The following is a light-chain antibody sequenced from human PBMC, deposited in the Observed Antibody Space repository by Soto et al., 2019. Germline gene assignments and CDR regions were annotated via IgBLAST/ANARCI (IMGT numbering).Light chain of an antibody. Sequence: EIVMTQSPATLSVSPGERATLSCRASHSVNSDLAWYQQKPGQAPRLLIHDASTRATGIPVRFSASGSGTEFTLTISSLQSEDFVIYYCQQYNNWPLGFGGGTKVEIK. CDR3: QQYNNWPLG. CDR2: DAS. J-gene: IGKJ4*01. V-gene: IGKV3-15*01. CDR1: HSVNSD.